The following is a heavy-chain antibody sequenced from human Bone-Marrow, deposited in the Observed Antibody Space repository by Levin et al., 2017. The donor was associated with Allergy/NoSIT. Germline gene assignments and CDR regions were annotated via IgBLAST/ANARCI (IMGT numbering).Heavy chain of an antibody. D-gene: IGHD2-2*01. CDR2: IYGGGRT. V-gene: IGHV3-53*01. CDR3: ARGVSTAAGY. CDR1: GFTVSNYY. Sequence: TGGSLRLSCAASGFTVSNYYMSWVRQAPGKGLECVSVIYGGGRTYYAESVKGRFTISRDKSKNTLYLQMNSLRAEDTALYYCARGVSTAAGYWGQGTLVTVSS. J-gene: IGHJ4*02.